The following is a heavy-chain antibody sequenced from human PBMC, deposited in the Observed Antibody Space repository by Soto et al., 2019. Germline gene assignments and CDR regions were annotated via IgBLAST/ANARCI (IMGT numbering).Heavy chain of an antibody. Sequence: GGSLRLSCAASGFTFSSYGMHWVRQAPGKGLEWVAVIWYNGSDKKYADSVKGRFTISRDNSEKTLYLQLNSLRAEDTAVYYCAKDSGDWTGLCYYGMDVWGQGATVTVSS. CDR1: GFTFSSYG. CDR3: AKDSGDWTGLCYYGMDV. V-gene: IGHV3-33*06. CDR2: IWYNGSDK. D-gene: IGHD2-21*02. J-gene: IGHJ6*02.